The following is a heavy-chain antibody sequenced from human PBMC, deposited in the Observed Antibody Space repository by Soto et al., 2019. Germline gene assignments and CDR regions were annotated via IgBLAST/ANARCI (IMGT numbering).Heavy chain of an antibody. CDR2: INPSGGST. D-gene: IGHD2-15*01. Sequence: GASVKVSCKASGYTFTSYYMHWVRQAPGQGLEWMGIINPSGGSTTSAEKFQGRVTITADKSTSTAYMELSSLRSEDTAVYYCARGNSGSPGSPHFDYWGQGTLVTVSS. V-gene: IGHV1-46*01. J-gene: IGHJ4*02. CDR3: ARGNSGSPGSPHFDY. CDR1: GYTFTSYY.